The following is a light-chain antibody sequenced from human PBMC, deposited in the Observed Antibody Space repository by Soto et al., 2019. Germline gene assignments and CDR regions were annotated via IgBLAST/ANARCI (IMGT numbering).Light chain of an antibody. CDR3: QQYNNRET. Sequence: EIVMTQSPATLSVSPGESATLSCRASQSVSSNLAWYQQKPGQAPRLLIYGASTRATGIPARFSGSGSGSEFTLTISSLQSEDFAVYYCQQYNNRETFGQGTKVEIK. V-gene: IGKV3-15*01. J-gene: IGKJ1*01. CDR2: GAS. CDR1: QSVSSN.